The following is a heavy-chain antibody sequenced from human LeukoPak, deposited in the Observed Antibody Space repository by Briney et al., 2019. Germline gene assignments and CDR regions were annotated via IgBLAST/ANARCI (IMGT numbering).Heavy chain of an antibody. CDR2: ISAYNGNT. CDR3: ARDPYSSSWYIRGYYYYYMDA. CDR1: GYTFTSYG. Sequence: ASVKVSCKASGYTFTSYGISWVRQAPGQGLEWMGWISAYNGNTNYAQKLQGRVTMTTDTSTSTAYMELRSLRSDDTAVYYCARDPYSSSWYIRGYYYYYMDAWGKGTTVTVSS. J-gene: IGHJ6*03. D-gene: IGHD6-13*01. V-gene: IGHV1-18*01.